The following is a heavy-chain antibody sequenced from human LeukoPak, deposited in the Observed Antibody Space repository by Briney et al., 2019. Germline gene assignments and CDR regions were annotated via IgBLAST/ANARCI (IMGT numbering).Heavy chain of an antibody. CDR2: IWTDGSKT. V-gene: IGHV3-33*01. CDR1: GFTFTDYA. Sequence: PGETLRLSCAATGFTFTDYAMHWVRQAPGEGLQWVAVIWTDGSKTYYADSVRGRFTISRDQSKDTLYLQMSSLRAEDTALYYCARSIRGDGSGQHEDFDVWGQGTMVTVSS. J-gene: IGHJ3*01. CDR3: ARSIRGDGSGQHEDFDV. D-gene: IGHD3-22*01.